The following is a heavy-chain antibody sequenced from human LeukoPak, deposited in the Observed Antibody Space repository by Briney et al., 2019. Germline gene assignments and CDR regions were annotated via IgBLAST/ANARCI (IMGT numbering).Heavy chain of an antibody. J-gene: IGHJ4*02. CDR3: ASDPLKGYSGGWYFW. V-gene: IGHV1-46*01. D-gene: IGHD6-19*01. Sequence: GASVKVSCKASGYTFTSYYMHWVRQAPGQGLEWMGIINPSGGSTSYAQKFQGRVTMTRDTSTSTVYMELSSLRSEDTAVYYCASDPLKGYSGGWYFWWGQGPLVTVSS. CDR1: GYTFTSYY. CDR2: INPSGGST.